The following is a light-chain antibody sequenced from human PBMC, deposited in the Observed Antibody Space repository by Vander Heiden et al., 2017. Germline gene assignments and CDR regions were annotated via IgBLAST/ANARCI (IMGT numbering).Light chain of an antibody. Sequence: EIVLTQSPATLSLSPGERATLSCRASQSVSSYLAWYQQKPGQAPRLLIYDASNRATGIPARFSGSGSGTDFTLTISSLEPEDFAGYYGQQRTLFGGGTKVEIK. CDR1: QSVSSY. V-gene: IGKV3-11*01. CDR3: QQRTL. CDR2: DAS. J-gene: IGKJ4*01.